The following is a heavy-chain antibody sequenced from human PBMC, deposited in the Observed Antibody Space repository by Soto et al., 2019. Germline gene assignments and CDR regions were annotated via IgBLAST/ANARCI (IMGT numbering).Heavy chain of an antibody. Sequence: PSETLSLTCAVYGGSFSGYYWSWIRQPPGKGLEWIGEINHSGSTNYNPSLKSRVTISVDTSKNQLSLKLGSVTAADTAVYYCARGSTIYSSSWYYFDYWGQGTLVTVSS. CDR3: ARGSTIYSSSWYYFDY. CDR2: INHSGST. V-gene: IGHV4-34*01. CDR1: GGSFSGYY. J-gene: IGHJ4*02. D-gene: IGHD6-13*01.